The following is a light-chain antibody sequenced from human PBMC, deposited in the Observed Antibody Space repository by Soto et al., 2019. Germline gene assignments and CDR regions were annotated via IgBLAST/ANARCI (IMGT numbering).Light chain of an antibody. J-gene: IGLJ2*01. CDR1: SSNIGSYY. CDR2: RNN. Sequence: QSVLTQPPSASGTPGQRVTISCSGSSSNIGSYYVYWYQQLPGTAPKLLIYRNNQRPSGVPDRFSGSKSGTSASLAISGLRSEDEADYYCAAWDGSMSAVVFGGGTKLTVL. CDR3: AAWDGSMSAVV. V-gene: IGLV1-47*01.